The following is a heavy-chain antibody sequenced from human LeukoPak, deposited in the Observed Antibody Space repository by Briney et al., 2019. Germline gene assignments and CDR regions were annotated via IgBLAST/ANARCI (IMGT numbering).Heavy chain of an antibody. CDR3: AKDPTNIAVAGTSDY. CDR2: ISGSGGST. J-gene: IGHJ4*02. D-gene: IGHD6-19*01. Sequence: GGSLRLSCAASGFTFSSYSMSWVRQAPGKGLEWVSAISGSGGSTYYADSVKGRFIISRDNSKNTLYLQMNSLRAEDTAVYYCAKDPTNIAVAGTSDYWGQGTLVTVSS. CDR1: GFTFSSYS. V-gene: IGHV3-23*01.